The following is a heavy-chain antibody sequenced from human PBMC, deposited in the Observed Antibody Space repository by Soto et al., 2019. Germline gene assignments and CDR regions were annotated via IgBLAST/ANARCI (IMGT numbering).Heavy chain of an antibody. J-gene: IGHJ4*01. V-gene: IGHV3-21*01. Sequence: EVQLVESGGGLVKPGGSLRLSCAASGFTFNIYSMNWVRQAPGKGLEWVSSISPNSTYISYADSVKGRFTISRDNAKNSLYLQMNSLRAEDTAVYYCATTPIRFTGWTGAYWGHGTLVTVSS. CDR3: ATTPIRFTGWTGAY. CDR1: GFTFNIYS. D-gene: IGHD6-19*01. CDR2: ISPNSTYI.